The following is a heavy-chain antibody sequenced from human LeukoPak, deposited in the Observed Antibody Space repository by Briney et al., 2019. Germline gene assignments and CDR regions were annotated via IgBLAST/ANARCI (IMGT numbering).Heavy chain of an antibody. D-gene: IGHD6-19*01. V-gene: IGHV3-33*06. J-gene: IGHJ4*02. CDR2: IWYDGSNK. Sequence: GGSLRLSCAASGFTFSSYGMHWVRQAPGKGLEWVAVIWYDGSNKYYADSVKGRFTISRDNSKNTLYLQMNSLRAEDTALYYCAKDTSYGSGWYHVDYWGQGTLVTVSS. CDR3: AKDTSYGSGWYHVDY. CDR1: GFTFSSYG.